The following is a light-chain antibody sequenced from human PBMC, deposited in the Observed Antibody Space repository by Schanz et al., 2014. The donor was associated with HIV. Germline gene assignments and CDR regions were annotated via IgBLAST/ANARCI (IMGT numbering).Light chain of an antibody. Sequence: QSVLTQPASVSGSPGQSISISCTGTSGDVGSYNYVSWYQQHPGKAPKLMIYDVSNRPSGVSSRFSGSKSGNTASLTVSGLQAEDEADYYCSSFAASHKLLFGGGTKLTVL. V-gene: IGLV2-14*03. J-gene: IGLJ2*01. CDR2: DVS. CDR1: SGDVGSYNY. CDR3: SSFAASHKLL.